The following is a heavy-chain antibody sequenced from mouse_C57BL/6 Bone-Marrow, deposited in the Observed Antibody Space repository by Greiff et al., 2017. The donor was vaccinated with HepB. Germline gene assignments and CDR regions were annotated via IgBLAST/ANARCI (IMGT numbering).Heavy chain of an antibody. V-gene: IGHV5-17*01. D-gene: IGHD1-1*01. CDR1: GFTFSDYG. CDR2: ISSGSSTI. Sequence: DVMLVESGGGLVKPGGSLKLSCAASGFTFSDYGMHWVRQAPEKGLEWVAYISSGSSTIYYADTVKGRFTISRDNAKNTLFLQMTSLRSEDTAMYYCARWDYYGSSYKDWFAYWGQGTLVTVSA. CDR3: ARWDYYGSSYKDWFAY. J-gene: IGHJ3*01.